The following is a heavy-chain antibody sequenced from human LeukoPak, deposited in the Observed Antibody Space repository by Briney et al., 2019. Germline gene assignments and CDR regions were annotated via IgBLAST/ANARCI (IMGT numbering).Heavy chain of an antibody. J-gene: IGHJ3*02. CDR3: AREGSYYDSSGYDI. V-gene: IGHV1-18*01. CDR1: GYTFTSYG. D-gene: IGHD3-22*01. CDR2: ISAYNGNT. Sequence: ASVKVSCKASGYTFTSYGISWVRQAPGQGLEWMGWISAYNGNTNYAQKLQGRVTMTTDTSTRTAYMELRSLRSDDTAVYYCAREGSYYDSSGYDIWGQGTMVTVSS.